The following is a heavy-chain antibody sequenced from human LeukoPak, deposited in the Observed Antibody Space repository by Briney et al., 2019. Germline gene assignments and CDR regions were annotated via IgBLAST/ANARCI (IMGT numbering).Heavy chain of an antibody. CDR2: ISGSGGST. V-gene: IGHV3-23*01. D-gene: IGHD5-18*01. Sequence: GGSLRLSCAASGLTFSSYAMSWVRQAPGKGLEWVSAISGSGGSTYYADSVKGRLTISRDNSKNTLYLQMNSLRAEDTAVYYCAKVKGIQLWFNYYYGVDVWGQGTTVTVSS. CDR1: GLTFSSYA. J-gene: IGHJ6*02. CDR3: AKVKGIQLWFNYYYGVDV.